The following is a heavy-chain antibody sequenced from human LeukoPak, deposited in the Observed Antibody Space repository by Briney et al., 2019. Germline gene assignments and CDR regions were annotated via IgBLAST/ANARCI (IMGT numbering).Heavy chain of an antibody. Sequence: GGSLRLSCAASGFTFRIYGMNWVRQAPGKGLEWVSSISDTSDISYADSVKGRFTVSRDNAKNSVFPQMNSLRLEDTAVYYCARDRGARGRGLAWGQGTLVSVSS. J-gene: IGHJ4*02. D-gene: IGHD3-10*01. CDR3: ARDRGARGRGLA. CDR2: ISDTSDI. V-gene: IGHV3-21*06. CDR1: GFTFRIYG.